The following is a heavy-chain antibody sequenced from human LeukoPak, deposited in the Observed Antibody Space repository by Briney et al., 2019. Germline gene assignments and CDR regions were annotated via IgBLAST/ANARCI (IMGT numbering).Heavy chain of an antibody. Sequence: GGSLRVSCAASRFTFSSYSMNWVRQAPGKGLEWVSSISSSSSYIYYADSVKGRFTISRDNAKNSLNLQMNSLRAEDTAVYYCARDGSYSCSWYFDYWGQGTLVTVSS. CDR3: ARDGSYSCSWYFDY. J-gene: IGHJ4*02. V-gene: IGHV3-21*01. CDR1: RFTFSSYS. D-gene: IGHD6-13*01. CDR2: ISSSSSYI.